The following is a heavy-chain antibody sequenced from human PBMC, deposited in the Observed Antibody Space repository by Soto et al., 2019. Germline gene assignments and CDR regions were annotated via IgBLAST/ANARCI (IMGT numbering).Heavy chain of an antibody. V-gene: IGHV3-7*05. CDR3: ARDRAGAD. CDR2: INVDGSEK. Sequence: EVQLVESGGGLVQPGGSLRLSCVAFGFTFTNHHMTWVRQAPGKGLEWVANINVDGSEKYYVDSVKGRFSISRDNANSSLSLQMTSLRAEDTGTYYCARDRAGADWGQGTLVIVSS. CDR1: GFTFTNHH. J-gene: IGHJ4*02. D-gene: IGHD3-10*01.